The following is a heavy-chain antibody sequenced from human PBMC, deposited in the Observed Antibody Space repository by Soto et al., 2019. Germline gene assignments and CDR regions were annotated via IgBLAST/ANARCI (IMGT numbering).Heavy chain of an antibody. V-gene: IGHV3-23*01. J-gene: IGHJ4*02. D-gene: IGHD3-9*01. Sequence: GGSLRLSCAASGFTFSSYAMSWVRQAPGKGLEWVSAISGSGGSTYYADPVKGRFTISRDNSKNTLYLQMNSLRAEDTAVYYCAKAGQVEDWPRGRMRNRQYYFDYWGQGTLVTVSS. CDR1: GFTFSSYA. CDR2: ISGSGGST. CDR3: AKAGQVEDWPRGRMRNRQYYFDY.